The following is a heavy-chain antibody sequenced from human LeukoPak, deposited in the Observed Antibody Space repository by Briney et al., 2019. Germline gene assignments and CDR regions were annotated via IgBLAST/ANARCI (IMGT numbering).Heavy chain of an antibody. D-gene: IGHD3-22*01. CDR3: ARGIGTSYESSRDAFDI. J-gene: IGHJ3*02. CDR2: IYSPGTN. Sequence: SETLSLTCTVSAGSINSDDYYWSWIRQPAGKGLEWIGRIYSPGTNYNYNPSLRSRVTISLDTSKNQFSLKLTSVTAGDTAVYYCARGIGTSYESSRDAFDIWGQGTMVTVSS. CDR1: AGSINSDDYY. V-gene: IGHV4-61*02.